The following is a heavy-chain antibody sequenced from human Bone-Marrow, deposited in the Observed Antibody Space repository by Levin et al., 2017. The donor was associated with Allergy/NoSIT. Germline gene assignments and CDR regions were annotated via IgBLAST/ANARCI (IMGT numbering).Heavy chain of an antibody. Sequence: AGGSLRLSCTASGFTFSTSAMSWVRQAPGKGLEWLSCISGNDASTYYGESVKGRFTISRDNSKNTVFLQLNSLTLEDTAVYYCAKVESSSDYGMDVWGQGTTVTVSS. CDR1: GFTFSTSA. CDR3: AKVESSSDYGMDV. J-gene: IGHJ6*02. D-gene: IGHD3-3*01. CDR2: ISGNDAST. V-gene: IGHV3-23*01.